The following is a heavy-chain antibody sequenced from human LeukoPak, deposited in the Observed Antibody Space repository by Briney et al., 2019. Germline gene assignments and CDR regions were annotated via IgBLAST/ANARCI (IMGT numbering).Heavy chain of an antibody. J-gene: IGHJ5*02. V-gene: IGHV3-74*01. CDR1: GLTFSNSW. Sequence: GGSLRLSCEASGLTFSNSWMHWVRQIPGKGLVWVSRMYGDMRDVSYADSVKGRFTISRDNAKNTVYLQMNSLRGEDTAVYYCARDLGLRGSTWGQGTLVTVSS. CDR3: ARDLGLRGST. CDR2: MYGDMRDV. D-gene: IGHD5-12*01.